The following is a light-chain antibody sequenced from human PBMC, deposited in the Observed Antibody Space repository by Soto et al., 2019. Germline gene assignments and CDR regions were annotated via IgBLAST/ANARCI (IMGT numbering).Light chain of an antibody. J-gene: IGKJ2*01. CDR3: QQYNNWPLFT. CDR2: GAS. CDR1: QSVSSS. Sequence: EIVMTQSPATLSVSPGERATLSCRASQSVSSSLAWYQHKPGQSPRLLIYGASTRATGIPARFSGSGFGTEFTLTINSLQSEDFAVYYCQQYNNWPLFTFGQGTKLEIK. V-gene: IGKV3-15*01.